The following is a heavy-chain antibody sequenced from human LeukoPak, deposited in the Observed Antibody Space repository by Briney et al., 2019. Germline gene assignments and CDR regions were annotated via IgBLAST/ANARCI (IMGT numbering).Heavy chain of an antibody. CDR1: GYTLTELS. CDR3: ATGPYSSSYDLDY. V-gene: IGHV1-24*01. Sequence: GASVKVSCKVSGYTLTELSMHWVRQAPGRGLEWMGGFDPEDGETIYAQKFQGRVTMTEDTSTDTAYMELSSLRSEDTAMYYCATGPYSSSYDLDYWGQGTLVTVSS. J-gene: IGHJ4*02. D-gene: IGHD6-13*01. CDR2: FDPEDGET.